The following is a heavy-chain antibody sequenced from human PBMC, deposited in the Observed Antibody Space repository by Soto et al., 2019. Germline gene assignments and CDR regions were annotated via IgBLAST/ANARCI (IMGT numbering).Heavy chain of an antibody. CDR3: TTDIAPAATAGPGGYYYYYGMDV. V-gene: IGHV3-15*07. Sequence: WGSLRLSVAYADCVYTDGRRNWNHQAPGKGLEWVGRIKSKTDGGTTDYAAPVKGRFTISRDDSKNTLYLQMNSLKTEDTAVYYCTTDIAPAATAGPGGYYYYYGMDVWGQGTTVTVSS. CDR2: IKSKTDGGTT. CDR1: DCVYTDGR. J-gene: IGHJ6*02. D-gene: IGHD6-13*01.